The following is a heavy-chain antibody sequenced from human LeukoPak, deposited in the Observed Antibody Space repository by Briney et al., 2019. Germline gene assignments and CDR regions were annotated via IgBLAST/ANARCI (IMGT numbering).Heavy chain of an antibody. CDR3: ARADSDYYFDY. CDR2: INYSEST. D-gene: IGHD3-22*01. V-gene: IGHV4-59*01. Sequence: PSETLSLTCTVSGGSISSYYWSWIRQPPGKGLEWIGYINYSESTNYNPSLKSRVTMSVDTSKKQFSLRLTSVTAADTAVYYCARADSDYYFDYWGQGTLVTVSS. J-gene: IGHJ4*02. CDR1: GGSISSYY.